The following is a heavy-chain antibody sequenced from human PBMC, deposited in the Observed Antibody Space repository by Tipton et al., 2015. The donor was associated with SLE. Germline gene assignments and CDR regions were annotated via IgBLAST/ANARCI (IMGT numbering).Heavy chain of an antibody. D-gene: IGHD6-13*01. CDR2: IYYSGST. J-gene: IGHJ3*02. Sequence: TLSLTCTVSGGSISSGGYYWSWIRQHPGKGLEWIGYIYYSGSTYYNPSLKSRVTISIDTSKNQFSLKLSSVTAADTAVYYCARDEAAAGPAFDIWGQGTMVTVSS. CDR3: ARDEAAAGPAFDI. V-gene: IGHV4-31*03. CDR1: GGSISSGGYY.